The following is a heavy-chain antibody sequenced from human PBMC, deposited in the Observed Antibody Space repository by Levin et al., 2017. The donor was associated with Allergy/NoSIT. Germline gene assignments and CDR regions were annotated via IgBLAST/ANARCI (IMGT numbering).Heavy chain of an antibody. J-gene: IGHJ3*02. CDR2: ISGSGGST. Sequence: GESLKISCAASGFTFTTYAMSWVRQAPGKGLEWVSAISGSGGSTYYADSVKGRFTISRDNSKNTLYLQMNSLRAEDTAIYYCANSIHGGGAFDIWGQGTMVTVSS. D-gene: IGHD3-16*01. V-gene: IGHV3-23*01. CDR3: ANSIHGGGAFDI. CDR1: GFTFTTYA.